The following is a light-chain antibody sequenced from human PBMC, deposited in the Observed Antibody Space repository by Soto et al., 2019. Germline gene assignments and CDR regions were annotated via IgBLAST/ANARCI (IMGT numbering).Light chain of an antibody. CDR2: AAS. CDR3: QQLESYPST. V-gene: IGKV1-9*01. Sequence: DIQLTQSPSSMSASFGDRVSIXXRSSQGINTFLAWYQQKPGKAPKLXIYAASNLQSGVPSRFSGSGSGTDFTLTISSLQPEDFATYYCQQLESYPSTFGGGTKVDIK. J-gene: IGKJ4*01. CDR1: QGINTF.